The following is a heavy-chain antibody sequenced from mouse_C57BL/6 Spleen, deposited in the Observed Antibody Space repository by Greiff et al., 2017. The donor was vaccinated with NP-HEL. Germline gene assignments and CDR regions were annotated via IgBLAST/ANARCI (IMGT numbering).Heavy chain of an antibody. CDR3: ARDYYGSAAY. Sequence: QVHVKQSGPELVKPGASVKISCKASGYAFSSSWMNWVKQRPGKGLEWIGRIYPGDGDTNYNGKFKGKATLTADKSSSTAYMQLSSLTSEDSAVYFGARDYYGSAAYWGQGTLVTVSA. CDR1: GYAFSSSW. V-gene: IGHV1-82*01. CDR2: IYPGDGDT. J-gene: IGHJ3*01. D-gene: IGHD1-1*01.